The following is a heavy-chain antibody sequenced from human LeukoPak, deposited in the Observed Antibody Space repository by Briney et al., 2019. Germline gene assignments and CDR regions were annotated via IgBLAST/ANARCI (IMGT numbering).Heavy chain of an antibody. Sequence: GSLRLSCAASGFTFINFAMRWGRQAPGEGLEGVAVISYAGRNQYFAASVKGRFTISRDKSKNTLYLQLNSLRVEDTAVYYCARDFRPYSNDFDYWGQGTLVTVSS. CDR1: GFTFINFA. CDR2: ISYAGRNQ. D-gene: IGHD2/OR15-2a*01. V-gene: IGHV3-30*01. CDR3: ARDFRPYSNDFDY. J-gene: IGHJ4*02.